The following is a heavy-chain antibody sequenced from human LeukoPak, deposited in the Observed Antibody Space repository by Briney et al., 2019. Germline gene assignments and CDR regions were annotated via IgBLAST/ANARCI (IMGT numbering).Heavy chain of an antibody. CDR2: ISSSSSYT. V-gene: IGHV3-11*06. Sequence: KPGGSLRLSCAASGFTFSDYYMSWIRQAPGKGLEWVSYISSSSSYTNYADSVKGRFTISRDNAKNSLYLQMNSLRAEDTAVYYCARPPGYCSSTSCIGEYFDLWGRGTLVTVSS. CDR3: ARPPGYCSSTSCIGEYFDL. J-gene: IGHJ2*01. CDR1: GFTFSDYY. D-gene: IGHD2-2*01.